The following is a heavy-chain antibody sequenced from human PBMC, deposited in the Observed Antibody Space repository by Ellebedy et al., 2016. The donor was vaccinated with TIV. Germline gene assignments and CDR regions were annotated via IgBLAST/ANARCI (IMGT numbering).Heavy chain of an antibody. Sequence: GESLKISXKGSGYSFTSYWIGWVRQMPGKGLEWMGIIYPGDSDTRYSPSFQGQVTISADKSISTAYLQWSSLKASDTAMYYCASTGMTTVATMVAFDIWGQGTMVTVSS. CDR3: ASTGMTTVATMVAFDI. J-gene: IGHJ3*02. CDR2: IYPGDSDT. V-gene: IGHV5-51*01. D-gene: IGHD4-23*01. CDR1: GYSFTSYW.